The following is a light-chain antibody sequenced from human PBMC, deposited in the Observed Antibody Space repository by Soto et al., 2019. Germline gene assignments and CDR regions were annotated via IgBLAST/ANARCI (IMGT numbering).Light chain of an antibody. CDR1: QSVDSIN. CDR3: QQYHSPPLA. CDR2: GTS. Sequence: EIVLTQSPATLSLSPGERATLSCRSSQSVDSINLAWYQQKPGQAPRLLIYGTSTRATGIPDRFSGSGSGTDFTLTISSLEPEDVAVYYCQQYHSPPLAFGGGTKVEIK. V-gene: IGKV3-20*01. J-gene: IGKJ4*01.